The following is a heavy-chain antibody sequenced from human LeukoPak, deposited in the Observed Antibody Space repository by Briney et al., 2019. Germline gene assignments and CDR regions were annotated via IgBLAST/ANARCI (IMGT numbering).Heavy chain of an antibody. V-gene: IGHV1-69*06. CDR1: GGTFSSYA. CDR3: AREDMWAFDM. J-gene: IGHJ3*02. CDR2: IIPIFGTA. D-gene: IGHD2-15*01. Sequence: GASVKVSCKASGGTFSSYAISWVRQAPGQGLEWMGRIIPIFGTANYAQKFQGRVTITADKSTSTAYMELSSLRSEDTAVYYCAREDMWAFDMWGQGTMVTVSS.